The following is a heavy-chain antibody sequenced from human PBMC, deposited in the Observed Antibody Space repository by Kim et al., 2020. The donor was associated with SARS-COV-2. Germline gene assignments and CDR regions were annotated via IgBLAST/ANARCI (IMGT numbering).Heavy chain of an antibody. Sequence: ASVKVSCKASGYTFTSYAMNWVRQAPGQGLEWMGRINTNTGNPTYAQGFTGRFVFSLDTSVSTAYLQISSLKAEDTAVYYCARPSAAITIFGVVPPRRPYWGQGTLVTVSS. J-gene: IGHJ4*02. V-gene: IGHV7-4-1*02. CDR3: ARPSAAITIFGVVPPRRPY. CDR1: GYTFTSYA. D-gene: IGHD3-3*01. CDR2: INTNTGNP.